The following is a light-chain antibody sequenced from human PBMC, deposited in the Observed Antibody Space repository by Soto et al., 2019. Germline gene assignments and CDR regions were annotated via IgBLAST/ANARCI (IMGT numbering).Light chain of an antibody. CDR2: AAS. V-gene: IGKV1-39*01. J-gene: IGKJ2*01. Sequence: DIQMTQSPSSLSASVGDRVTITCRATQSISSFLNWSQQKPGKAPKLLIYAASNLQSGVPSRFSGSGSVTDFTLNITSLQHDDFETQYCQPGYSSPQTFGQRNKLEIK. CDR1: QSISSF. CDR3: QPGYSSPQT.